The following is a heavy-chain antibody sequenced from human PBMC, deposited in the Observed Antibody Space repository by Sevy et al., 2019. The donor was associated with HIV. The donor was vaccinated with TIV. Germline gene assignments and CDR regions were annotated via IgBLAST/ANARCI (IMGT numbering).Heavy chain of an antibody. CDR3: ARDEVGPTGYYFDL. CDR1: GFTFDDYA. J-gene: IGHJ2*01. V-gene: IGHV3-9*01. CDR2: ISWNSDTI. Sequence: GGSLRLSSAASGFTFDDYAMHWVRQAPGKGLECVSSISWNSDTINYADSVKGRFTISRDNAKNSLYLQMNSLRPEDTAFYYCARDEVGPTGYYFDLWGRGTLVTVSS. D-gene: IGHD1-26*01.